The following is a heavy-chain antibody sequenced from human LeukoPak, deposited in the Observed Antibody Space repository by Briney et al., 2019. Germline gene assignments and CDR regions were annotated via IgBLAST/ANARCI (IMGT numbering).Heavy chain of an antibody. CDR2: ISYDGSNK. J-gene: IGHJ4*02. Sequence: PGGSLRLSCAASGFTFSSYAMHWVRQAPGKGLEWVAVISYDGSNKYYADSVKGRFTISRDNSKNTLYLQMNSLRAEDTAVYYCATTNSPFIMATTFYFDYWGQGTLVTVSS. V-gene: IGHV3-30-3*01. CDR1: GFTFSSYA. CDR3: ATTNSPFIMATTFYFDY. D-gene: IGHD5-24*01.